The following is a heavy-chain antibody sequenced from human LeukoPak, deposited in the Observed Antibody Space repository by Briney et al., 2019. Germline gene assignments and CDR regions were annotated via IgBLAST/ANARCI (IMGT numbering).Heavy chain of an antibody. Sequence: GESLKISCKGSGYSFTRYWIGWVRQMPGKGLEWMGIIYPGDSDIRYSPSVQGQVTISADKSISTAYLQWSSLKASDSAMYYCARWYSGSSFYFDYWGQGTLVTVSS. CDR2: IYPGDSDI. V-gene: IGHV5-51*01. CDR3: ARWYSGSSFYFDY. D-gene: IGHD1-26*01. J-gene: IGHJ4*02. CDR1: GYSFTRYW.